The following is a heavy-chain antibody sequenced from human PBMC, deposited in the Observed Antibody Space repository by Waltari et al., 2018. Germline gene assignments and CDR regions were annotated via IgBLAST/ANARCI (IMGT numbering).Heavy chain of an antibody. CDR3: ARAIVVVTATDYYYYGMDV. V-gene: IGHV1-24*01. Sequence: QVQLVQSGAEVKKPGASVKVSCKVSGYTLTELSMHWVRQAPGKGLEWMGVFDPEDGETIYAQKVQGRVTITADESTSTAYMELSSLRSEDTAVYYCARAIVVVTATDYYYYGMDVWGQGTTVTVSS. CDR1: GYTLTELS. CDR2: FDPEDGET. J-gene: IGHJ6*02. D-gene: IGHD2-21*02.